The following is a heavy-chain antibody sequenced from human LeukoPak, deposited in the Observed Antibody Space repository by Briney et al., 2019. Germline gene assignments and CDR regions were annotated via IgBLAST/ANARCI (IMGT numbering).Heavy chain of an antibody. Sequence: GGSLRLSCAASGFMFSSYGTHWVRQAPGKGLEWVALIWYDGNTKFYADSVRGRFTISRDASKNTLFLQMHSLRADDTAVYYCARGGRLGLARMSHADYYFDSWGQGTLVTVSS. J-gene: IGHJ4*02. CDR3: ARGGRLGLARMSHADYYFDS. D-gene: IGHD1-14*01. CDR1: GFMFSSYG. V-gene: IGHV3-33*01. CDR2: IWYDGNTK.